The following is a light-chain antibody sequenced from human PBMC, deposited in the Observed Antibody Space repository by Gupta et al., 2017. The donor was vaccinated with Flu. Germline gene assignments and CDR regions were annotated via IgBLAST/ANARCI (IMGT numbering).Light chain of an antibody. CDR2: WAS. J-gene: IGKJ2*01. V-gene: IGKV4-1*01. CDR3: QQYYTTPT. CDR1: QSVLYSATNKNY. Sequence: DIVIAQSPDSLAVSLGERATIHCKSSQSVLYSATNKNYLAWYQQKAGRPPRLLIYWASTRESGVPDRFTGSGSGTDFTLTISSLQAEDVAVYFCQQYYTTPTFGQGTKLEIK.